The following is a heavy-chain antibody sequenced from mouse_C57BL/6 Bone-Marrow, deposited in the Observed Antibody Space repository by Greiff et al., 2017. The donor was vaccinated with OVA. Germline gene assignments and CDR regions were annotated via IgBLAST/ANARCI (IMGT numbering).Heavy chain of an antibody. Sequence: QVQLQQSGAELVRPGTSVKLSCKASGYTFTSYWMHWVKQRPGQGLEWIGVIDPSDSYTNYNQKFKGKATLTVDTSSSTAYMQLSSLTSEDSAVYYCARWGFFDVWGTGTTVTVSS. V-gene: IGHV1-59*01. J-gene: IGHJ1*03. CDR3: ARWGFFDV. CDR1: GYTFTSYW. CDR2: IDPSDSYT.